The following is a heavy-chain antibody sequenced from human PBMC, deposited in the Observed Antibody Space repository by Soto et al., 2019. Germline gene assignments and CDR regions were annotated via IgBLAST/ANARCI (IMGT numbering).Heavy chain of an antibody. CDR3: ARMASVTTVTTGRFDY. J-gene: IGHJ4*02. CDR1: GGTFSSYA. V-gene: IGHV1-69*01. D-gene: IGHD4-4*01. Sequence: QVQLVQAGAEVKKPGSSVKVSCKASGGTFSSYAISWVRQAPGQGLEWLGGLIPIFGTANYAQKFQGRVTITADESTSTAYMELSSLRSEDTAVYYCARMASVTTVTTGRFDYWGQGTLVTVSS. CDR2: LIPIFGTA.